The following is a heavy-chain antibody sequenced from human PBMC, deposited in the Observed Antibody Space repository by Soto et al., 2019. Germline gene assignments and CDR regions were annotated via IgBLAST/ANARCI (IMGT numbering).Heavy chain of an antibody. CDR1: GFTFDDYG. CDR2: INWNGGST. CDR3: ARWEGPAATVYYYYMDV. D-gene: IGHD2-2*01. J-gene: IGHJ6*03. V-gene: IGHV3-20*01. Sequence: GGSLRLSCAASGFTFDDYGMSWVRQAPGKGLEWVSGINWNGGSTGYADSVKGRFTISRDNAKNSLYLQMNSLRAEDTALYHCARWEGPAATVYYYYMDVWGKGTTVTVSS.